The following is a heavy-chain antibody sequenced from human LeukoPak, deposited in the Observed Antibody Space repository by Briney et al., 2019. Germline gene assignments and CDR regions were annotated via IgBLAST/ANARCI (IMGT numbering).Heavy chain of an antibody. CDR3: ARGLPLGYCTYGVCYPPKHFDF. CDR2: ANPKSGNT. J-gene: IGHJ4*02. D-gene: IGHD2-8*01. V-gene: IGHV1-8*03. Sequence: ASVQVSCNASGYSFTSYDINWLRQAPGQGLEWMGWANPKSGNTDYRQKFQARVTITRDTSISAAYMELSSLTSDDTAVYFCARGLPLGYCTYGVCYPPKHFDFWGQGTLVTVSS. CDR1: GYSFTSYD.